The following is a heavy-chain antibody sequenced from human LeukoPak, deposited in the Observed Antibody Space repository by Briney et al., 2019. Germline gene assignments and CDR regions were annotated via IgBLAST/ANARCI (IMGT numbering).Heavy chain of an antibody. CDR1: GASISSSSYY. CDR2: IYYSGST. V-gene: IGHV4-39*07. D-gene: IGHD3-16*02. J-gene: IGHJ5*02. CDR3: ARDSYDYVWGSYRPDNWFDP. Sequence: SETLSLTCTVSGASISSSSYYWGWIRQPPGKGLEWIGSIYYSGSTYYNPSLKSRVTISVDTSKNQFSLKLSSVTAADTAVYYCARDSYDYVWGSYRPDNWFDPWGQGTLVTVSS.